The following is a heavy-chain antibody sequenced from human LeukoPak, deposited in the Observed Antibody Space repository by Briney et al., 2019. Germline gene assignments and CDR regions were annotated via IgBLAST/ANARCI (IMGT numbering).Heavy chain of an antibody. CDR2: ISYDGSNK. J-gene: IGHJ4*02. Sequence: GGSLRLSCAASGFTFSSYAMHWVRQAPGKGLEWVAVISYDGSNKYYADSVKGRFTISRDNSKNTLYLQMNSLRAEDTAVYYCARGSGSYYRTWFDYWGQGTLVTVSS. V-gene: IGHV3-30*04. CDR3: ARGSGSYYRTWFDY. D-gene: IGHD1-26*01. CDR1: GFTFSSYA.